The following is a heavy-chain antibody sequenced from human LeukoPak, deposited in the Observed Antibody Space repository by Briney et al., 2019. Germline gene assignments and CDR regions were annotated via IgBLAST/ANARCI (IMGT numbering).Heavy chain of an antibody. Sequence: SETLSLTCTVSGGSISSSSYFWGWIRQPPGKGLEWIANIYYSGSTYYNPSLKSRVTISVDTSKNQFSLKLNSVTAADTAVYYCVSPGIAVAGTWYWGQGTLVTVSS. J-gene: IGHJ4*02. CDR3: VSPGIAVAGTWY. D-gene: IGHD6-19*01. CDR1: GGSISSSSYF. V-gene: IGHV4-39*01. CDR2: IYYSGST.